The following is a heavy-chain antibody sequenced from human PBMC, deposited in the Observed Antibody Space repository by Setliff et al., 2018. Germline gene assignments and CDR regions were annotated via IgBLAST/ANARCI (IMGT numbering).Heavy chain of an antibody. CDR1: GGSISSHY. Sequence: SETLSLTCTVSGGSISSHYWSWIRQPPGKGLEWIGYIDYSGSINYNPSLKSRVTISVDASKNQFSLKMTSMTAADTAVYYCARASWYYDFWSGSEGSGWFDPWGQGTLVTVSS. J-gene: IGHJ5*02. D-gene: IGHD3-3*01. CDR2: IDYSGSI. CDR3: ARASWYYDFWSGSEGSGWFDP. V-gene: IGHV4-59*11.